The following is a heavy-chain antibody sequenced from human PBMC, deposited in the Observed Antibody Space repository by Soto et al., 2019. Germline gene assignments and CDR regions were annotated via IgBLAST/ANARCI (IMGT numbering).Heavy chain of an antibody. CDR1: GYTFTSYG. J-gene: IGHJ4*02. V-gene: IGHV1-18*01. CDR2: ISAHNGNT. D-gene: IGHD1-1*01. CDR3: ARGRYGDY. Sequence: QVHLVQSGAEVKKPGASVKVSCKASGYTFTSYGITWVRQAPGQGLEWMGWISAHNGNTDYAQKLQGRVIVTTDTSTSTAYMELRGLKSDDTAVYYCARGRYGDYWGQGALVTVSS.